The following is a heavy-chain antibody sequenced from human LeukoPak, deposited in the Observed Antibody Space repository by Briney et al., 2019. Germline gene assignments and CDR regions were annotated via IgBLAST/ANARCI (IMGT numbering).Heavy chain of an antibody. Sequence: GSLRLSCAASGFTFSSYWMHWVRQAPGKGRVWVSRINSDGSSTSYADSVKGRFTISRDNAKNTLYLQMNSLRAEDTAVYYCARVAPYYYYYMDVWGKGTTVTISS. V-gene: IGHV3-74*01. J-gene: IGHJ6*03. CDR2: INSDGSST. CDR1: GFTFSSYW. CDR3: ARVAPYYYYYMDV.